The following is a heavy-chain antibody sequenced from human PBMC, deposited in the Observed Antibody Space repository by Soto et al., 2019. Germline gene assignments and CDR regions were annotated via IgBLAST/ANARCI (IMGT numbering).Heavy chain of an antibody. V-gene: IGHV5-10-1*01. Sequence: GESLKISCKGSGYSFAGYWITWVLQMRGKGLEWMWRIDPSDSQTYYSPSFRGHVTISAAKSITTVFLQWSSLRASDTAMYYCARQIYDSDSGPNFQYYFDSWGQGTLVTVSS. CDR2: IDPSDSQT. J-gene: IGHJ4*02. D-gene: IGHD3-22*01. CDR3: ARQIYDSDSGPNFQYYFDS. CDR1: GYSFAGYW.